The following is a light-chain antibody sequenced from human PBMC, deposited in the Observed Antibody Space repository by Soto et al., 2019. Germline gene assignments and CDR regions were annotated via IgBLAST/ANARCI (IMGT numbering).Light chain of an antibody. J-gene: IGLJ2*01. CDR2: SNN. Sequence: QSVLTQPPSASGTPGQRITISCSGSSSNIGSHTVNWHQQVPGTAPKLLIYSNNERPSGVPDRFSGSKSGTSASLAISGLQSGDEGEYFWATWDDSLNGVIFGGGT. V-gene: IGLV1-44*01. CDR1: SSNIGSHT. CDR3: ATWDDSLNGVI.